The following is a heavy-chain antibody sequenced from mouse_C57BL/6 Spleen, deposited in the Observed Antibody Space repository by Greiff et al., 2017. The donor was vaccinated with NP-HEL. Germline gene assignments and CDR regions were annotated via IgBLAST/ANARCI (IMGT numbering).Heavy chain of an antibody. J-gene: IGHJ2*01. D-gene: IGHD1-1*01. Sequence: QVQLQQPGAELVMPGASVKLSCKASGYTFTSYWMHWVKQRPGQGLEWIGEIDPSDSYTNYNGQFKGKATLTADKSSSTAYMQLSSLTSEDSAVYFCARSYYGSSYPYFDYWGQGTTLTVSS. CDR2: IDPSDSYT. CDR3: ARSYYGSSYPYFDY. CDR1: GYTFTSYW. V-gene: IGHV1-69*01.